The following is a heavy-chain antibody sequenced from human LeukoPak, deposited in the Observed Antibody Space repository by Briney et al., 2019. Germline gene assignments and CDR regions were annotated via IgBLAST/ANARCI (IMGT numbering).Heavy chain of an antibody. CDR2: INTVGTT. Sequence: PGGSLRLSCAASGFTVSNNYMGWVRQAPAKGLEWVSVINTVGTTYYADSVRGRFTISRDNSKNTLYLQMNSLRVEDTAVYYCARVRSDAFDIWGQGTMVTVSS. V-gene: IGHV3-66*01. J-gene: IGHJ3*02. CDR3: ARVRSDAFDI. D-gene: IGHD1-26*01. CDR1: GFTVSNNY.